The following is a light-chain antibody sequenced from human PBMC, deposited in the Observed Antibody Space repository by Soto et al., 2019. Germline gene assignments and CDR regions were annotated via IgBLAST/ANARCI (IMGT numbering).Light chain of an antibody. CDR1: GSDVGGYDF. V-gene: IGLV2-11*01. CDR2: DVS. Sequence: QSALTQPRSVSGSPGQSVTISCTGTGSDVGGYDFVSWYQQHPGKAPKLMIYDVSKRPSGVPDRFSGSKSGSTASLTISGLAADDQADYFCCSFAGTYTVVFGRGTKLTVL. J-gene: IGLJ2*01. CDR3: CSFAGTYTVV.